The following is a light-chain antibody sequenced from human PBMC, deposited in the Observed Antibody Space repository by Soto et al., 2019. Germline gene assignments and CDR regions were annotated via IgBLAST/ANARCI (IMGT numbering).Light chain of an antibody. Sequence: EIVMTQPPGTLSVSPGERVTLSCRASQSVSSNLAWYQQKPGQAPRLLIYGASARATGIPARFSGSGSGTEFTLTISSLQSEDFAVYYCQQYNDWLTFGGGTKVDIK. CDR1: QSVSSN. J-gene: IGKJ4*01. CDR2: GAS. CDR3: QQYNDWLT. V-gene: IGKV3-15*01.